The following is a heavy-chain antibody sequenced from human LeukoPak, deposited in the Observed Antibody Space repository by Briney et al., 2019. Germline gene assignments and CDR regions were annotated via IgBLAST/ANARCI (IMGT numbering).Heavy chain of an antibody. CDR1: GFTVSGNY. CDR2: IYSGGDT. CDR3: ARTLGESYDS. Sequence: GGSLRLSCAASGFTVSGNYMSWVRQAPGKGLEGVSIIYSGGDTYYADSVRGRFTTSRDNSKNTLYLQMNRLRAEDTAVYYCARTLGESYDSWGQGTLVTVSS. V-gene: IGHV3-66*01. J-gene: IGHJ4*02. D-gene: IGHD3-10*01.